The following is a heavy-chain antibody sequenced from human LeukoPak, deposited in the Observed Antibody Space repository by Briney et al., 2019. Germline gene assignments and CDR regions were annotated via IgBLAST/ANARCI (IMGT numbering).Heavy chain of an antibody. CDR2: MSPNSGNT. V-gene: IGHV1-8*01. CDR3: ARDKRYYYGSGSPYYMDV. CDR1: GYTFTSYD. D-gene: IGHD3-10*01. Sequence: ASVKVSCKASGYTFTSYDINWVRQATGQGLEWMGWMSPNSGNTGYAQKFQGRVTMTRNTSISTAYMELSSLRSEDTAVYYCARDKRYYYGSGSPYYMDVWGKGTTVTISS. J-gene: IGHJ6*03.